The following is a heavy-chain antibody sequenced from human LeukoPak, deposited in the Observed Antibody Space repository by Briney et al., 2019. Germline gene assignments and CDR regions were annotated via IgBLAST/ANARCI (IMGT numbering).Heavy chain of an antibody. D-gene: IGHD2-8*01. Sequence: GSLGLSCAASGFTFSHYWMTWVRQAPGKGLEWIGHNMNTYYNPSLKSRVTISIDTSKNQFSLMLSTVTAADTAIYYCATYYVNGAGRGHWGPGTLVTVSS. CDR1: GFTFSHYW. V-gene: IGHV4-59*03. J-gene: IGHJ4*02. CDR3: ATYYVNGAGRGH. CDR2: NMNT.